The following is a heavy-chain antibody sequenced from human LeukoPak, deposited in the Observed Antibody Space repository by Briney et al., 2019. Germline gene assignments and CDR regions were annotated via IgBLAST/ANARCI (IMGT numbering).Heavy chain of an antibody. CDR2: IKTKADGEPT. Sequence: GGSLRLSCAGSDFTFSNVWMNWVRQAPGEGLEWVGRIKTKADGEPTEYAAPVQGRFLISRDDSKNTVYLQMNGLKSEDTGVYFCTTGIDDGGGYWGQGTLVTVSS. J-gene: IGHJ4*02. CDR1: DFTFSNVW. V-gene: IGHV3-15*07. CDR3: TTGIDDGGGY. D-gene: IGHD3-10*01.